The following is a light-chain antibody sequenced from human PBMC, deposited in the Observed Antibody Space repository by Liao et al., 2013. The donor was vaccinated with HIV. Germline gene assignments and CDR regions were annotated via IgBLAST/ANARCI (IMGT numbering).Light chain of an antibody. J-gene: IGLJ2*01. CDR2: QDI. CDR3: QAWDNSPYVV. CDR1: KLGDKY. V-gene: IGLV3-1*01. Sequence: SYELTQSPSVSVSPGQTASITCSGDKLGDKYANWYQQKAGQPPLLVMSQDINRPSGIPERFSGSNSGNTATLTISGTQAMDEADYYCQAWDNSPYVVFGGGTKLTVL.